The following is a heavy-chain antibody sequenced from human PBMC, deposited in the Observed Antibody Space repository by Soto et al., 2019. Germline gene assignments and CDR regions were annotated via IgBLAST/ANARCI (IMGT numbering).Heavy chain of an antibody. J-gene: IGHJ6*02. V-gene: IGHV4-31*03. D-gene: IGHD2-15*01. CDR1: GGSISSGGYY. Sequence: KTSETLSLTCSVSGGSISSGGYYWSWIRQHPGKGLEWIGYIYYSGSTYYNPSLKSRVTISVDTSKNQFSLKLSSVTAADTAVYYCGRDRIERHPSYYYYGVDVWGQGTTVTVSS. CDR3: GRDRIERHPSYYYYGVDV. CDR2: IYYSGST.